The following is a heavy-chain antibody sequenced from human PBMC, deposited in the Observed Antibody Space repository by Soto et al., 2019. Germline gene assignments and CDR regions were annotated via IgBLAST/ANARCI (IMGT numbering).Heavy chain of an antibody. D-gene: IGHD3-10*01. Sequence: SETLSLTCIVSNVSISSSYWNWLRQAPGKGLEWIGFVYYTGITKYNPSLKSRVTISMDTSRNEFSLRLTSVTTADTGSYFCARDFAGRGPFDPWGPGTLVTVSS. CDR1: NVSISSSY. CDR2: VYYTGIT. J-gene: IGHJ5*01. V-gene: IGHV4-59*01. CDR3: ARDFAGRGPFDP.